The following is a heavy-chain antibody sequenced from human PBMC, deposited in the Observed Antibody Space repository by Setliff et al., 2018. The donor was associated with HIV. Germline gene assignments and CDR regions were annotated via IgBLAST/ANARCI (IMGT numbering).Heavy chain of an antibody. CDR3: AKNLYRSGWSPLDY. Sequence: GGSRLSCAASGFTVDNYGMSWVRQSPGKGLEWVSTINWNGVTTYYADSVKGRFTISRDNAKNSLYLQMNSLRVEEDTALYYCAKNLYRSGWSPLDYWGQGTLVTVSS. D-gene: IGHD6-13*01. V-gene: IGHV3-20*04. CDR1: GFTVDNYG. CDR2: INWNGVTT. J-gene: IGHJ4*02.